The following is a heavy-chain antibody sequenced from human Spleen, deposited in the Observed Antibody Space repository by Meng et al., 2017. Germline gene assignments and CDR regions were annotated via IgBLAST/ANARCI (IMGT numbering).Heavy chain of an antibody. J-gene: IGHJ4*02. CDR3: ARDLITVAGRAGFDF. CDR1: GYTFNTFG. V-gene: IGHV1-18*01. D-gene: IGHD6-19*01. Sequence: QVQLVQSGAEVKKPGASVKVSCKASGYTFNTFGITWVRQAPGKGVEWMGWINTYNGKTNFAQSFEGRVTMTADTSTSTVYMQLRSLRSDDTAVYYCARDLITVAGRAGFDFWGQGTLVTVSS. CDR2: INTYNGKT.